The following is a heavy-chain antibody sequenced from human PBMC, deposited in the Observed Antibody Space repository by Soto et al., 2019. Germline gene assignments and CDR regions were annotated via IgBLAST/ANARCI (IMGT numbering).Heavy chain of an antibody. CDR3: AKHRAISGPTGGCGMDV. CDR2: VYYTGIA. J-gene: IGHJ6*02. D-gene: IGHD1-20*01. V-gene: IGHV4-59*08. CDR1: GGSLTSYY. Sequence: SETLSLTCTVSGGSLTSYYWSWIRQPPGKGLEWIGFVYYTGIARYNPSLKSRVTISIDTSKNQFSLQVSSVNAADTAVYYCAKHRAISGPTGGCGMDVWGQGTTVTVSS.